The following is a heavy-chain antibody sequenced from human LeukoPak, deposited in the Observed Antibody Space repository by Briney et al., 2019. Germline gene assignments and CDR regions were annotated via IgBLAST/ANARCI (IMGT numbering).Heavy chain of an antibody. D-gene: IGHD3-10*01. CDR3: ARVVVYGSGSYSTNWFDP. Sequence: GGSLRLSCAASGFTFSDYYMSWIRQAPGKGLEWVSYISSSGSTIYYADSVKGRFTISRDNSKNTLYLQMNSLRAEDTAVYYCARVVVYGSGSYSTNWFDPWGQGTLVTASS. CDR2: ISSSGSTI. CDR1: GFTFSDYY. V-gene: IGHV3-11*01. J-gene: IGHJ5*02.